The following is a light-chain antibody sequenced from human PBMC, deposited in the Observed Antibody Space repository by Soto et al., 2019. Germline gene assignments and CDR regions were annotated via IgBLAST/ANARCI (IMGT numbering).Light chain of an antibody. CDR2: GAS. CDR3: QQYYSWPLT. V-gene: IGKV3-15*01. CDR1: QSVGTS. J-gene: IGKJ4*01. Sequence: ETVMTQSPATLSVSPGERATLSCRASQSVGTSLAWYQQKPGQAPRVLMYGASSRATGVPGRFSGSGSATEFTLTSSSLHSEDFAVYYCQQYYSWPLTFGGGTKVEI.